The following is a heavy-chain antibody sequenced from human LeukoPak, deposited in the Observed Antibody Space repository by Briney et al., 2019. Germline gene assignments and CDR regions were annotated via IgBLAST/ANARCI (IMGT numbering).Heavy chain of an antibody. V-gene: IGHV3-23*01. CDR1: GFSYA. D-gene: IGHD6-13*01. Sequence: GGSLRLSCAASGFSYAMTWVRQAPGKGLEWVSGISSSSGSTYYADSVKGRFTISRDNSKNTLYLQMNSLRAEDTALYYCANLYSTNYWGQGTLVTVSS. J-gene: IGHJ4*02. CDR2: ISSSSGST. CDR3: ANLYSTNY.